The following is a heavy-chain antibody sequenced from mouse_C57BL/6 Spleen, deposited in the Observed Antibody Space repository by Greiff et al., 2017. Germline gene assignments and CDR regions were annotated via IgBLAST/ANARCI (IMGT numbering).Heavy chain of an antibody. Sequence: EVQLQQSGPELVKPGASVKISCKASGYTFTDYYMNWVKQSHGKSLEWIGDINPNNGGTSYNQKFKGKATLTVDKSSSTAYMELRSLTSEDSAVYYCARGGHKGWFAYWGQGTLVTVSA. CDR1: GYTFTDYY. CDR3: ARGGHKGWFAY. V-gene: IGHV1-26*01. J-gene: IGHJ3*01. CDR2: INPNNGGT. D-gene: IGHD3-3*01.